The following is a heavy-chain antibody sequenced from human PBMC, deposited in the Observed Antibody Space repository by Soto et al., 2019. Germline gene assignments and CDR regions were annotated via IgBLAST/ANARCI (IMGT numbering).Heavy chain of an antibody. Sequence: SETLSLTCTVSGDSMNNYYWSWIRQTPGKGLEWIGYIFPTGATEYTPSLKSRITMSMDTSKSQFSLKVTTVTAADTAVYYCARHPVAPGLRYFDSWGQGTLVTVSS. D-gene: IGHD5-12*01. J-gene: IGHJ4*02. CDR3: ARHPVAPGLRYFDS. V-gene: IGHV4-4*08. CDR2: IFPTGAT. CDR1: GDSMNNYY.